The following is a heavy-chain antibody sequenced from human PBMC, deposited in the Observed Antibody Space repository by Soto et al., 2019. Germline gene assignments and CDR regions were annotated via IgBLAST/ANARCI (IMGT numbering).Heavy chain of an antibody. CDR3: AKRGGATTSYYDYYYMDV. CDR2: ISGSRGST. CDR1: GFTFSSYA. J-gene: IGHJ6*03. Sequence: EVQLLESGGGLVQPGGSLRLSCAASGFTFSSYAMSWVRQAPGKGLEWVSAISGSRGSTYYPDSVKGRFTISRDNSKNTRYLQMNSLRAEDTAVYYWAKRGGATTSYYDYYYMDVCGKGTTVTVSS. D-gene: IGHD1-26*01. V-gene: IGHV3-23*01.